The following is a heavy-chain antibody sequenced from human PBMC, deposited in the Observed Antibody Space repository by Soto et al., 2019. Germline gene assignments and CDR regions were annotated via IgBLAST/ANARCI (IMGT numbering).Heavy chain of an antibody. CDR2: INDSGTT. D-gene: IGHD4-17*01. CDR3: ARETSQNVYAHYGMDV. V-gene: IGHV4-34*01. Sequence: PESLSLTCAIYGGSLSGIYWSWISPPPGKGLEWIGEINDSGTTNYNPSLKSRVTISADTSKTHFSLRLTSVTAADTAVYYCARETSQNVYAHYGMDVWGQGTTVTVSS. J-gene: IGHJ6*02. CDR1: GGSLSGIY.